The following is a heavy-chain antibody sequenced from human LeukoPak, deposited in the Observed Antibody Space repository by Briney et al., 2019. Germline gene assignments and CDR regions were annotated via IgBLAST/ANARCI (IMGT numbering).Heavy chain of an antibody. CDR1: GFTFSSYA. D-gene: IGHD4-17*01. J-gene: IGHJ3*02. CDR3: AKDNHGDDAFDI. Sequence: GGSLRLSCAASGFTFSSYAMHWVRQAPGKGLEWVAVISYDGSNKYYADSVKGRLTISRDNSKNTLYLQMNSLRAEDTAVYYCAKDNHGDDAFDIWGQGTMVTVSS. V-gene: IGHV3-30-3*01. CDR2: ISYDGSNK.